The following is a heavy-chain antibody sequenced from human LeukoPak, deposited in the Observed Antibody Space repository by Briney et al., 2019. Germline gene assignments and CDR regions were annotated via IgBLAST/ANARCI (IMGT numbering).Heavy chain of an antibody. J-gene: IGHJ3*02. CDR2: FDPEDGET. D-gene: IGHD2-21*02. V-gene: IGHV1-24*01. CDR1: GYTLTELS. Sequence: ASVEVSCKVSGYTLTELSMHWVRQAPGKGLEWMGGFDPEDGETIYAQKFQGRVTMTRDTSTSAVYMELSSLRSEDTAVYYCARDFDPRGDCYAFDIWGQGTMVTVSS. CDR3: ARDFDPRGDCYAFDI.